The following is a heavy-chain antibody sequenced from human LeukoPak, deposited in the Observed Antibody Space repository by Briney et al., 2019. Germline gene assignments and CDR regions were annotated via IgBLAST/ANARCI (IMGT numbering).Heavy chain of an antibody. Sequence: ASVKVSCKASGYTFTSYYIHWVRQAPGQGLEWMGIINPGGGSTSYAQKFQGRVTMTRDTSTSTVYMELSSLRSEDTAVYYCARDFPTYYYDSIGYYYYWFDPWGQGTLVTVSS. CDR3: ARDFPTYYYDSIGYYYYWFDP. D-gene: IGHD3-22*01. CDR2: INPGGGST. J-gene: IGHJ5*02. V-gene: IGHV1-46*01. CDR1: GYTFTSYY.